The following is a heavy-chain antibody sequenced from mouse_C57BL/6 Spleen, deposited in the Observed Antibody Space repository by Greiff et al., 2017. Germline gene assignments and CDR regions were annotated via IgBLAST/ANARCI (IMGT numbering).Heavy chain of an antibody. CDR1: GYAFSSSW. CDR3: ARSQSSGYPYAMDY. CDR2: IYPGDGDT. V-gene: IGHV1-82*01. J-gene: IGHJ4*01. Sequence: VQLQQSGPELVKPGASVKISCKASGYAFSSSWMNWVKQRPGKGLEWIGRIYPGDGDTNYNGKFKGQATLTADKSSSTAYMQLSSLTSEDSAVYFCARSQSSGYPYAMDYWGQGTSVTVSS. D-gene: IGHD3-2*02.